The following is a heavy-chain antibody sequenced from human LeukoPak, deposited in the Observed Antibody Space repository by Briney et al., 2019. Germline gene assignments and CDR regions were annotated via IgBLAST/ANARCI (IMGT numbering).Heavy chain of an antibody. CDR3: ARGLKRTIFGVVIPRRYNWFDP. CDR2: MNPNSGNT. V-gene: IGHV1-8*01. Sequence: ASVEVSCKASGYTFTSYDINWVRQATGQGLEWMGWMNPNSGNTGYAQKFQGKVTMTRNTSISTAYMELSSLRSEDTAVYYCARGLKRTIFGVVIPRRYNWFDPWGQGTLVTVSS. CDR1: GYTFTSYD. D-gene: IGHD3-3*01. J-gene: IGHJ5*02.